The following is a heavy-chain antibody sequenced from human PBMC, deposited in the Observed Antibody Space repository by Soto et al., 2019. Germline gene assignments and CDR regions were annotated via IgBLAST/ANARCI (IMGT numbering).Heavy chain of an antibody. CDR2: ISYDGSNK. CDR1: GFSFSSYG. V-gene: IGHV3-30*18. D-gene: IGHD3-22*01. J-gene: IGHJ4*02. CDR3: VKDTYYHDSSGYYVFDS. Sequence: QVQLVESGGGVVQPGTSLRLSCAASGFSFSSYGMHWVRQTPGKGLEWVAGISYDGSNKYYVDSMKGRLTISRDNSKNTLDLQVNSLRAEDTAVYYCVKDTYYHDSSGYYVFDSWGQGTLVTVSS.